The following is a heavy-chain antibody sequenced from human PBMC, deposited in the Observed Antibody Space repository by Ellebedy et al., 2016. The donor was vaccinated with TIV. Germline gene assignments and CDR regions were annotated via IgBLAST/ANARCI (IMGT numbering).Heavy chain of an antibody. V-gene: IGHV3-21*01. J-gene: IGHJ4*02. CDR3: AKEGYGGNSNGIDY. CDR1: GFTFSSYT. D-gene: IGHD4-23*01. CDR2: IDSSGTYI. Sequence: GESLKISCAASGFTFSSYTMIWVRQAPVKGLDWVSSIDSSGTYIYYADSVKGRFTISRDNAKNSLYLQMNSLRVEDTAVYFCAKEGYGGNSNGIDYWGQGTLVTVSS.